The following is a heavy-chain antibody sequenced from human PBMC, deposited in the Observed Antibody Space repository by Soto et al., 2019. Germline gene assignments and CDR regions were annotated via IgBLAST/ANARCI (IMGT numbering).Heavy chain of an antibody. CDR1: GGSISSGGYY. J-gene: IGHJ4*02. D-gene: IGHD3-10*01. CDR3: ARDVYGSGSYFGY. CDR2: IYYSGST. V-gene: IGHV4-31*03. Sequence: SETLSLTCTVSGGSISSGGYYWSWIRQHPGKGLEWIGYIYYSGSTYYNPSLKSRVTISVDTSKNQFSLKLSSVTAADTAVYYCARDVYGSGSYFGYWGQGTLVTVSS.